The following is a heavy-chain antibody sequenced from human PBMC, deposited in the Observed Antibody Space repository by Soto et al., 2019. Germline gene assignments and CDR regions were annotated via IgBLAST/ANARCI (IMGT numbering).Heavy chain of an antibody. CDR1: GFTFSSYA. CDR3: ARDITPYSTPTGMDV. V-gene: IGHV3-30-3*01. J-gene: IGHJ6*04. CDR2: ISYDGSNK. D-gene: IGHD6-13*01. Sequence: GGSLRLSCAASGFTFSSYAMHWVRQAPGKGLEWVAVISYDGSNKYYADSVKGRFTISRDNSKNTLYLQMNSLRAEDTAVYYCARDITPYSTPTGMDVGGKGTRVTVSS.